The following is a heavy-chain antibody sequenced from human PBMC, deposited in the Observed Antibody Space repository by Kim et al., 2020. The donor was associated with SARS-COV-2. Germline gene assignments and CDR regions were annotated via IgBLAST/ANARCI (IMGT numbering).Heavy chain of an antibody. D-gene: IGHD3-10*01. CDR1: GYTFTGYY. V-gene: IGHV1-2*06. J-gene: IGHJ6*02. Sequence: ASVKVSCKASGYTFTGYYMHWVRQAPGQGLEWMGRINPNSGGANYAQKFQGRVTMTRDTSISTAYMELSRLRSDDTAVYYCARDPTPSYLWFGETGRYGMDVWGQGTTVTVSS. CDR2: INPNSGGA. CDR3: ARDPTPSYLWFGETGRYGMDV.